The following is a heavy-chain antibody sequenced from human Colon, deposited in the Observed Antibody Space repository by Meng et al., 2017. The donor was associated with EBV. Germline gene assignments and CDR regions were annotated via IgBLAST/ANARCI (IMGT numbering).Heavy chain of an antibody. CDR2: INHVGST. CDR1: GGSFSYSY. CDR3: ASSDCSGGTCYLDC. Sequence: QVKRQQWGAGLLKPSKTLSLTCTVYGGSFSYSYWTWIRQPPGKGLEWIGEINHVGSTTYNPSLKSRVTISVDTSKNQFSLKLSSVTAADAAVYYCASSDCSGGTCYLDCWGQGTLVTVSS. V-gene: IGHV4-34*01. D-gene: IGHD2-15*01. J-gene: IGHJ4*02.